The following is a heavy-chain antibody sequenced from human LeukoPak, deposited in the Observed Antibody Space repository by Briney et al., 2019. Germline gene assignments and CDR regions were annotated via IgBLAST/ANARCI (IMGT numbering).Heavy chain of an antibody. CDR1: GFTFRSYS. CDR3: AKVRAGDSPFDY. V-gene: IGHV3-48*01. Sequence: PGGSLRLSCVASGFTFRSYSMNWVRQAPGKGLEWVSYISSSGSTIYYADAVKGRFTISRDNSKNTLYLQMDSLRAEDTAVYYWAKVRAGDSPFDYWGPGTLVTVSS. CDR2: ISSSGSTI. J-gene: IGHJ4*02. D-gene: IGHD2-21*02.